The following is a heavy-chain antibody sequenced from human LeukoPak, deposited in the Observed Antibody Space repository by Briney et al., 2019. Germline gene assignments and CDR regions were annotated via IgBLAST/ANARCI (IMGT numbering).Heavy chain of an antibody. Sequence: GRSLRLSCAASGFIFDDNAMHWVRQAPGKGLEWVSGISWNSGSIGYADSVKGRFTISRDNAKNSLYLQMNSLRAEDTALYYCAKDSDYGDSIWGQGTLVTVSS. V-gene: IGHV3-9*01. CDR2: ISWNSGSI. CDR3: AKDSDYGDSI. CDR1: GFIFDDNA. D-gene: IGHD4-17*01. J-gene: IGHJ4*02.